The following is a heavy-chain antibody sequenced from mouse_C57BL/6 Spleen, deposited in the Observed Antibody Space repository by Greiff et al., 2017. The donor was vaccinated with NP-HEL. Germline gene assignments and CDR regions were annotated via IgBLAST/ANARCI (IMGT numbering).Heavy chain of an antibody. CDR2: IDPSDSYT. D-gene: IGHD1-1*01. V-gene: IGHV1-50*01. Sequence: QVHVKQPGAELVKPGASVKLSCKASGYTFTSYWMQWVKQRPGQGLEWIGEIDPSDSYTNYNQKFKGKATLTVDTSSSTAYMQLSSLTSEDSAVYYCANYYYGSSPYAMDYWGQGTSVTVSS. CDR1: GYTFTSYW. J-gene: IGHJ4*01. CDR3: ANYYYGSSPYAMDY.